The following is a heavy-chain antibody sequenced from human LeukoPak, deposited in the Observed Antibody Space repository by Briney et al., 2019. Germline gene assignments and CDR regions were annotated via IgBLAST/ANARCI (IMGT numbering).Heavy chain of an antibody. Sequence: AGRSLRLSCAASGFTFDDYTMHWVRQAPGKGLEWVSLISWDGGSTYYADSVKGRFTISRDNSKNSLYLQMNSLRTEDTALYYCAKDMYPGSSNENYFDYWGQGTLVTVSS. J-gene: IGHJ4*02. CDR2: ISWDGGST. CDR3: AKDMYPGSSNENYFDY. D-gene: IGHD6-6*01. V-gene: IGHV3-43*01. CDR1: GFTFDDYT.